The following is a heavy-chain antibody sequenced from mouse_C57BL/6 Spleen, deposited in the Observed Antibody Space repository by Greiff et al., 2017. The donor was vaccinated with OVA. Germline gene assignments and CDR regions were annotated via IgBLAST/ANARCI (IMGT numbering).Heavy chain of an antibody. J-gene: IGHJ3*01. CDR1: GFTFSSYA. CDR3: ARESIVTPFAY. Sequence: EVMLVESGGGLVKPGGSLKLSCAASGFTFSSYAMSWVRQTPEKRLEWVATISDGGSYTYYPDNVKGRFTISRDNAKNNLYLQMSHLKSEDTAMYYCARESIVTPFAYWGQGTLVTVSA. V-gene: IGHV5-4*01. D-gene: IGHD2-5*01. CDR2: ISDGGSYT.